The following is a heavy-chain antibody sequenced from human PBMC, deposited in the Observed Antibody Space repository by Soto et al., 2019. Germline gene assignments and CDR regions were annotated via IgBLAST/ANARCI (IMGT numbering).Heavy chain of an antibody. CDR1: GFTFSTYA. D-gene: IGHD2-8*02. CDR3: TRDWTGNTCPCMDV. Sequence: EVQLLESGGGLVQPGGSLRLSCTASGFTFSTYAMTWVRQAPGKGLELVSTVSGSGAKTYYADSVRGRFTISRDNSKDTLYLQMNSLTAEDTATYYCTRDWTGNTCPCMDVWGQGTTVTVSS. CDR2: VSGSGAKT. J-gene: IGHJ6*02. V-gene: IGHV3-23*01.